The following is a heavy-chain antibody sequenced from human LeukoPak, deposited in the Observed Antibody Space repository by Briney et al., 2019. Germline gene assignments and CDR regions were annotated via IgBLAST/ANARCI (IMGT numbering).Heavy chain of an antibody. D-gene: IGHD1-26*01. CDR1: GYSFTAYG. Sequence: PGGSLRLSCAASGYSFTAYGMGWVRQAPGKGPEWVAAISFNTHYPDSVKGRFTISRDNSKNTLYLQMNNLRAEDTAVYYCVKGHTDYYLTIDSWGQGTLVTVSS. CDR2: ISFNT. J-gene: IGHJ4*02. V-gene: IGHV3-23*01. CDR3: VKGHTDYYLTIDS.